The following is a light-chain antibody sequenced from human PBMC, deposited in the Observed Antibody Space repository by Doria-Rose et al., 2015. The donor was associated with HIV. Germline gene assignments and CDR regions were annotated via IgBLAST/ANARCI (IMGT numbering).Light chain of an antibody. CDR1: QSLLYTSTNY. V-gene: IGKV4-1*01. Sequence: TQSPESLGMSLGERATLNCKSNQSLLYTSTNYLAWYQQKPGQPPKWLIYWSSNRQSGVPARFSGSGSGTDFTLTISSLEAEDVAVYYCQQYYDTPSFGPGTTVDIK. CDR2: WSS. J-gene: IGKJ3*01. CDR3: QQYYDTPS.